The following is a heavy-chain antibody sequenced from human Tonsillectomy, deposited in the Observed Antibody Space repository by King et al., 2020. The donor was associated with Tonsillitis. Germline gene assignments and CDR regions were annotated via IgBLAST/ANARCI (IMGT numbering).Heavy chain of an antibody. CDR3: AKRSGVSYGNAFEI. V-gene: IGHV5-51*01. D-gene: IGHD5-18*01. CDR2: IYPDDSDT. CDR1: EFTFSYW. Sequence: VQLVESGPEVKKSGESLKISCQGSEFTFSYWIGWVRQVPGKGLEWMGAIYPDDSDTRYNPSFQGQVTISVDRSTYTAFLEWTSLTASDTALYYCAKRSGVSYGNAFEIWGQGTMVTVSS. J-gene: IGHJ3*02.